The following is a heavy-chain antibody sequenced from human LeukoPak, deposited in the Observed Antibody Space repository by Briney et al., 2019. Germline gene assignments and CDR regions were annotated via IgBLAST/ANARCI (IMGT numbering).Heavy chain of an antibody. CDR3: GRLWYYYYGMDV. J-gene: IGHJ6*04. D-gene: IGHD2-21*01. Sequence: GASLRLSCAASGFTFSNYAMSWVRQAPGKGLEWVSYISSSGSTIYYADSVKGRFTISRDNAKNSLYLQMNSLRAEDTAVYYCGRLWYYYYGMDVWGKGTTVTVSS. V-gene: IGHV3-48*03. CDR1: GFTFSNYA. CDR2: ISSSGSTI.